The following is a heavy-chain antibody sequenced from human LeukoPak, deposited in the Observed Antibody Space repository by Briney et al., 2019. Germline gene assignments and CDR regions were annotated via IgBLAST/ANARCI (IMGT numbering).Heavy chain of an antibody. CDR1: GFTFSSYA. V-gene: IGHV3-30*04. CDR3: AKDLESGSGYYGSGSSGYYYYYYGMDV. D-gene: IGHD3-10*01. CDR2: ISYDGSSK. J-gene: IGHJ6*02. Sequence: GGSLRLSCAASGFTFSSYAMHWVRQAPGKGLEWVAVISYDGSSKYYADSVKGRFTISRDNSKSTLYLQMNSLRAEDTAVYYCAKDLESGSGYYGSGSSGYYYYYYGMDVWGQGTTVTVSS.